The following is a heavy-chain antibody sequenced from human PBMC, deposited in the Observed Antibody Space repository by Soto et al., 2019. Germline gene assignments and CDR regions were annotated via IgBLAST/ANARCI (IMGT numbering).Heavy chain of an antibody. CDR3: AGHPYGESWFDP. J-gene: IGHJ5*02. Sequence: QVQLQESGPGPVKPSQTLSLTCTVSGASISSGAYDWSWIRQHPGKGLEWIGHIDDSGNTYYNPSLKNRVIISADTSKNHFSLRLTFVSAADTAVYYCAGHPYGESWFDPWGQGTLVTVSS. V-gene: IGHV4-31*03. CDR2: IDDSGNT. D-gene: IGHD4-17*01. CDR1: GASISSGAYD.